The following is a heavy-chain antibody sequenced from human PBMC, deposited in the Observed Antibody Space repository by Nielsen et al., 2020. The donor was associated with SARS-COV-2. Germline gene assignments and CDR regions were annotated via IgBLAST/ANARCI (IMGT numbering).Heavy chain of an antibody. CDR2: IIPIFGTA. Sequence: SVNVSCKASVGTFSSYAISWVRQAPGQGLEWTGGIIPIFGTANYAQKFQGRVTITADESTSTAYMELSSLRSEDTAVYYCARGEGWLAPDAFDIWGQGTMVTVSS. V-gene: IGHV1-69*13. J-gene: IGHJ3*02. D-gene: IGHD6-19*01. CDR1: VGTFSSYA. CDR3: ARGEGWLAPDAFDI.